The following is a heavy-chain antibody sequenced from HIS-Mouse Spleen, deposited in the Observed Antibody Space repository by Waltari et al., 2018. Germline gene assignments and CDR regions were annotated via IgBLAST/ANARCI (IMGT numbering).Heavy chain of an antibody. Sequence: QVQLQQWGAGLLKPSETLSLPCAVYGGSFSGYYWTLIRQPPGKWLEWIGEINHSGSTNYNPSLKSRVTISVDTSKNQFSLKLSSVTAADTAVYYCARVRTGDPSYWYFDLWGRGTLVTVSS. CDR2: INHSGST. CDR3: ARVRTGDPSYWYFDL. CDR1: GGSFSGYY. J-gene: IGHJ2*01. V-gene: IGHV4-34*01. D-gene: IGHD7-27*01.